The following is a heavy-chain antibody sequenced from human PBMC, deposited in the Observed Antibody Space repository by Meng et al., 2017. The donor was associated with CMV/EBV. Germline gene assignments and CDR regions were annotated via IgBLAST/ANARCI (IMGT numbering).Heavy chain of an antibody. Sequence: GESLKISCAASGFTVSSNYMSWVRQAPGKGLEWVSVIYSGGSTYYADSVKGRFTIYRDNSKNTLYLQMNSLRDEDTAVYYCAKDIVRGDYYDWWAELDYWGQGTLVTVSS. V-gene: IGHV3-53*01. CDR2: IYSGGST. J-gene: IGHJ4*02. D-gene: IGHD3-22*01. CDR3: AKDIVRGDYYDWWAELDY. CDR1: GFTVSSNY.